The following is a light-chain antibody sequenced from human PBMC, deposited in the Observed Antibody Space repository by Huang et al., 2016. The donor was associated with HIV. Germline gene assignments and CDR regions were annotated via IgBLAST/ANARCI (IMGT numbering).Light chain of an antibody. V-gene: IGKV3-20*01. Sequence: EIVLTQSPGTLSLSPGERATLSCRANQTVTRRSLAWYQQRPGQAPRLLISGASSRATGIPDRFSGSVSGTDVARTISGRGPEDFVIYYCHQYGRSPPTFGRGTKLEIK. CDR2: GAS. J-gene: IGKJ2*01. CDR1: QTVTRRS. CDR3: HQYGRSPPT.